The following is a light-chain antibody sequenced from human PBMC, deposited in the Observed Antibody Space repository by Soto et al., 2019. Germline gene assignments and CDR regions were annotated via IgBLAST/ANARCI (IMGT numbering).Light chain of an antibody. CDR1: QSLSTS. J-gene: IGKJ5*01. CDR3: QQRAYWPVT. Sequence: EVVLTQSPATLSLSPGERAALSCRASQSLSTSFSWYQQKPGHPHRLLIYDAFNRATGIPARFSGSGSGTDFTLTISGLEAEDFAVYYCQQRAYWPVTFGQGTRLDIK. CDR2: DAF. V-gene: IGKV3-11*01.